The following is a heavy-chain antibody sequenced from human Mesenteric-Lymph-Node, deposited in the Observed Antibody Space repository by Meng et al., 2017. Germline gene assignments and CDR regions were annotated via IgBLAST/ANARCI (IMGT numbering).Heavy chain of an antibody. CDR2: ISGTSGRT. D-gene: IGHD6-13*01. V-gene: IGHV3-21*01. CDR1: GFTFSSYA. CDR3: ARAQGIAAAGLFDY. J-gene: IGHJ4*02. Sequence: GESLKISCAASGFTFSSYAMNWVRQAPGKGLEWVSGISGTSGRTYYADSVKGRFTISRDNAKNSLYLQMNSLRAGDTAVYYCARAQGIAAAGLFDYWGQGTLVTVSS.